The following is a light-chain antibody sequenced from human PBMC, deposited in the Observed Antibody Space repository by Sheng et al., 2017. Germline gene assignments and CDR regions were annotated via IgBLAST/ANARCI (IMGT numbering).Light chain of an antibody. CDR3: QQRSNWPRT. Sequence: EIVLTQSPGTLSLSPGERATLSCRASQSLSRNLAWFQQQPGQAPRLLISDASNRATGIPARFSGSGSGTNFTLTISSLEPEDFAVYYCQQRSNWPRTFGQGTKVEIK. CDR1: QSLSRN. CDR2: DAS. V-gene: IGKV3-11*01. J-gene: IGKJ1*01.